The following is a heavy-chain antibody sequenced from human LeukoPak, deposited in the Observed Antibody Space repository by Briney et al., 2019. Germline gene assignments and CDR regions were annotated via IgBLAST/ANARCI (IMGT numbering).Heavy chain of an antibody. CDR1: GFTFSSYA. D-gene: IGHD3-22*01. Sequence: GGSLRLSCAASGFTFSSYAMSWVRQAPGKGLEWVSAISGSGGSTYYADSVKGRFTISRDNSKDVLYLRMNRLTAEDTAIYYCAKDRPNFHENSGHYYRRDGDSWGQGTLVTVSS. CDR3: AKDRPNFHENSGHYYRRDGDS. J-gene: IGHJ5*01. CDR2: ISGSGGST. V-gene: IGHV3-23*01.